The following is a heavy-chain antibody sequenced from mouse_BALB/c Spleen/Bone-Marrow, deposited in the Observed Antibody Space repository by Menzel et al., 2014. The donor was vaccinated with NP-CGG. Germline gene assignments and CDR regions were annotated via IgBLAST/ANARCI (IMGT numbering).Heavy chain of an antibody. CDR1: NYTFTTYY. J-gene: IGHJ2*01. Sequence: VHLAESGPELVKPGASARISCKASNYTFTTYYIYWVKQRPGQGLEWIGWIYPGNVNTKYNEKFKAKATLTADKSSSTAYMQLSSLTSEDSAVYFCARSRYGSYYGYWGQGTPLTVSS. CDR2: IYPGNVNT. CDR3: ARSRYGSYYGY. D-gene: IGHD1-1*01. V-gene: IGHV1S56*01.